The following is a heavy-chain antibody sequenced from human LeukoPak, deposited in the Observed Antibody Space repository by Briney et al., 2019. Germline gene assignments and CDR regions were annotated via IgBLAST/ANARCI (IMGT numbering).Heavy chain of an antibody. CDR3: ARAYYYDSSGYFFVDAFDI. CDR2: TYYSGST. Sequence: SETLSLTCTVSGGSISSYYWSWIRQPPGKGLEWIGYTYYSGSTNYNPSLKSRVTISVDTSKNQFSLKLSSVTAADTAVYYCARAYYYDSSGYFFVDAFDIWGQGTMVTVSS. V-gene: IGHV4-59*01. J-gene: IGHJ3*02. CDR1: GGSISSYY. D-gene: IGHD3-22*01.